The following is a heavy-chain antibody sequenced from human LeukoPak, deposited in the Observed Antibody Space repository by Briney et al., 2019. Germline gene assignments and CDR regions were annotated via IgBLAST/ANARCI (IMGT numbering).Heavy chain of an antibody. CDR3: AKDLTGVLVSATVFDY. CDR2: ISYDGSNK. J-gene: IGHJ4*02. Sequence: GKSLRLSGAASGFSFSSYGMHWVRRAPGKGLEWMAVISYDGSNKLYVDSLKGRFTISRDNSKNTVYLQMNSLTTEDTAIYYCAKDLTGVLVSATVFDYWGQGTLVTVSS. CDR1: GFSFSSYG. V-gene: IGHV3-30*18. D-gene: IGHD1-14*01.